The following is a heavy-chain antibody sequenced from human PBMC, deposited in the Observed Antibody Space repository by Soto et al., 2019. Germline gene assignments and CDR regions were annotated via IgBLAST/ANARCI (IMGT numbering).Heavy chain of an antibody. CDR2: ITSGSGTI. Sequence: QVQLVESGGGLVSPGGSLRLSCAASGFIFSDYYMNWVRQAPGKGLEWISYITSGSGTIDYADSVKGRFTISRDNAKNSLYLQMNSLRAEDTAVYYCARERSRGTPAAFDIWGQGTKVTVSS. J-gene: IGHJ3*02. V-gene: IGHV3-11*01. CDR1: GFIFSDYY. CDR3: ARERSRGTPAAFDI. D-gene: IGHD1-26*01.